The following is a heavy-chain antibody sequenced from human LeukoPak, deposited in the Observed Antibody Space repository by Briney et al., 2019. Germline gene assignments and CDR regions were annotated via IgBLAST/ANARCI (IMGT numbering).Heavy chain of an antibody. CDR2: INTDGSTT. CDR3: ARDGYGGSYEYSGTYSEYYGMDV. Sequence: AGGSLRLSCAASGFTFSSYWMHWVRQVPGKGLVWVSRINTDGSTTSYAASVKGRFTISRDNAKNSLYLHMDSLRAEDTAVYYCARDGYGGSYEYSGTYSEYYGMDVWGQGTMVTVSS. CDR1: GFTFSSYW. V-gene: IGHV3-74*01. D-gene: IGHD1-26*01. J-gene: IGHJ6*02.